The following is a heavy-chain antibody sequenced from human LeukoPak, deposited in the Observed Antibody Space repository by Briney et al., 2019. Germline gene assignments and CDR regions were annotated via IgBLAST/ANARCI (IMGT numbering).Heavy chain of an antibody. D-gene: IGHD2-21*02. V-gene: IGHV3-20*04. CDR1: GFTFDNYG. CDR3: ARLAYCGGDCYSGDYYCYMDV. CDR2: LNWSGGST. J-gene: IGHJ6*03. Sequence: GGSLRLSCAASGFTFDNYGMTWVRQAPGKGLEWVSGLNWSGGSTGYGDSVKGRFTISRDNAKNSLYLQMNSLRAEDTALYYCARLAYCGGDCYSGDYYCYMDVWGKGTTVTVSS.